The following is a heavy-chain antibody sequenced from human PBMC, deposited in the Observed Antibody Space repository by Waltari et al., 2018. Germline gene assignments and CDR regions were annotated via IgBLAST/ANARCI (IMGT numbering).Heavy chain of an antibody. CDR2: INPDGSST. V-gene: IGHV3-74*01. CDR1: GFTFNNYW. CDR3: ARVQILADDVFNG. Sequence: EVQFVESGGGLVQPVGSLRLSCAASGFTFNNYWFHWVLQAPGKGLEWVSRINPDGSSTNYADSVKGRFTISRDNARDTLYLQMNSLTVEDTAVYYCARVQILADDVFNGWGQGTMVTVSS. D-gene: IGHD3-3*01. J-gene: IGHJ3*01.